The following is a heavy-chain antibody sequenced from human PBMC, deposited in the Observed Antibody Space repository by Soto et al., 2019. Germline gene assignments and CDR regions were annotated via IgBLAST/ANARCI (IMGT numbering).Heavy chain of an antibody. V-gene: IGHV3-30*18. Sequence: HPGGSLRLSCAASGFTFSSYGMHWVRQAPGKGLEWVAVISYDGSNKYYADSVKGRFTISRDNSKNTLYLQMNSLRAEDTAVYYCAKDRGGAYGDYGSDPYYYGMDVWGQGTTVTVSS. J-gene: IGHJ6*02. CDR2: ISYDGSNK. D-gene: IGHD4-17*01. CDR3: AKDRGGAYGDYGSDPYYYGMDV. CDR1: GFTFSSYG.